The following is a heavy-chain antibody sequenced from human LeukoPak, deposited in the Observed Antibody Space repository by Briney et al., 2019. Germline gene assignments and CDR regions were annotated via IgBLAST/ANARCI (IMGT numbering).Heavy chain of an antibody. J-gene: IGHJ4*02. CDR3: ARRVLGSGYVYFDY. CDR2: IYYSGST. Sequence: PSQTLSLTCTVSGGSISSGDYYWSWIRQPPGKGLEWIGYIYYSGSTNYNPSLKSRVTISVDTSKNQFSLKLSSVTAADTAVYYCARRVLGSGYVYFDYWGQGTLVTVSS. V-gene: IGHV4-61*08. D-gene: IGHD5-12*01. CDR1: GGSISSGDYY.